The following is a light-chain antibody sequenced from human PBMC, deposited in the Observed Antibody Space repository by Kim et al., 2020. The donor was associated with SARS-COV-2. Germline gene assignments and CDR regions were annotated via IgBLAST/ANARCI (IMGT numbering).Light chain of an antibody. CDR1: SLGDKY. V-gene: IGLV3-1*01. Sequence: SYELTQPPSVSVSPGQTGSITCSGESLGDKYVCWYQQKPGQSPVLVIYQDKKRPSGIPERFSGSNSGNTATLTISGTQAMDEADYYCQAWDSTSVVFGGGTQLTVL. J-gene: IGLJ2*01. CDR3: QAWDSTSVV. CDR2: QDK.